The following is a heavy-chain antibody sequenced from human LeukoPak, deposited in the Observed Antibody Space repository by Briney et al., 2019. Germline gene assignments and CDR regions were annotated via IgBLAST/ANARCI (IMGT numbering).Heavy chain of an antibody. J-gene: IGHJ4*02. D-gene: IGHD3-10*01. CDR3: ARFYYYGSGGYSYFDY. CDR2: IYSDGSFT. Sequence: PGGSLRLSCAASGFTLSSYWMHWVRRAPGKGLVWVSRIYSDGSFTNYADSVKGRFTISRDNAKNTLYLQMNSLRVEDTAVYYCARFYYYGSGGYSYFDYWGQGTLVTVSS. CDR1: GFTLSSYW. V-gene: IGHV3-74*01.